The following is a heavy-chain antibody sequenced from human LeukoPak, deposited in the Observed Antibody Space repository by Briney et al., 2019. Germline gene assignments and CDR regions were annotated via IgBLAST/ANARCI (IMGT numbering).Heavy chain of an antibody. CDR1: GFTFSSYG. D-gene: IGHD2-2*02. J-gene: IGHJ4*02. V-gene: IGHV3-33*06. CDR3: AKDRCSSSSTSCYTFDY. CDR2: IWYDGSNK. Sequence: GGSLRLSCAASGFTFSSYGMHWVRQAPGKGVEWVAVIWYDGSNKYYADSVKGRFTISRDNSKNTLYLQMNSLRAEDTAVYYCAKDRCSSSSTSCYTFDYWGQGTLVTVSS.